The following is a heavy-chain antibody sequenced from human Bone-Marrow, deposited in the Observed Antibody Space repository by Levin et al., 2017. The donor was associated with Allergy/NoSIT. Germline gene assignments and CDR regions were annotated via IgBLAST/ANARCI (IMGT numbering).Heavy chain of an antibody. J-gene: IGHJ4*02. CDR3: AKDGESTVTRSYYLHY. V-gene: IGHV3-9*01. CDR2: ISWNSDKA. CDR1: GFHFDDYA. Sequence: LSLTCGASGFHFDDYAMHWVRQAPGKGLEWVSGISWNSDKAGYADSVKGRFTISRDNAKNSLYLQMDSLGVEDTALYYCAKDGESTVTRSYYLHYWGQGTLVTVS. D-gene: IGHD4-17*01.